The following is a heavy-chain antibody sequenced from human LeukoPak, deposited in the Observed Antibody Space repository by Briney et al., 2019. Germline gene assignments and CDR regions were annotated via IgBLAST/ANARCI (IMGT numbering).Heavy chain of an antibody. Sequence: ASVKVSCKASGYSFSIYGITWARQAPGQGLEYLGWISASDGTTNYAQKVQDRVTMTTDTSTSTAYLELRSLRSEDTAVYYCARCGAAVTTHFIHWGQGTLVTVSS. CDR1: GYSFSIYG. V-gene: IGHV1-18*01. J-gene: IGHJ4*02. CDR2: ISASDGTT. CDR3: ARCGAAVTTHFIH. D-gene: IGHD4-17*01.